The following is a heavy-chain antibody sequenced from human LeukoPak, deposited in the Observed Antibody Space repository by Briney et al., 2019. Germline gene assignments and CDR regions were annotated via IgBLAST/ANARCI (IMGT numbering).Heavy chain of an antibody. J-gene: IGHJ4*02. D-gene: IGHD2-8*01. CDR1: GFTFSNYY. Sequence: GGSLRLSCAASGFTFSNYYMSWVRQAPGKGRKWVSYISTTSSYTKYADSVKGRFIISRDNGKNSLYLQLNSLRAEDTAVYYCARDQDCTNGVCYSSFDSWGQGTLVTVSS. CDR2: ISTTSSYT. CDR3: ARDQDCTNGVCYSSFDS. V-gene: IGHV3-11*06.